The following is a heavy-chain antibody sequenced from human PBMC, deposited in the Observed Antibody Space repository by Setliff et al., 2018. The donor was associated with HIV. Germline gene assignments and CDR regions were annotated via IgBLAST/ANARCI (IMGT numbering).Heavy chain of an antibody. Sequence: SETLSLTCTVSGGSSSNYYWSWIRQPPGKGLEWIGYIYYSGSTTYNPSLKSRVTMSLDTSKNQFSLNLNSVTAADAAVYFCARAREGWKPFAFDYWGQGTLVTVSS. CDR3: ARAREGWKPFAFDY. V-gene: IGHV4-59*08. CDR1: GGSSSNYY. J-gene: IGHJ4*02. D-gene: IGHD1-1*01. CDR2: IYYSGST.